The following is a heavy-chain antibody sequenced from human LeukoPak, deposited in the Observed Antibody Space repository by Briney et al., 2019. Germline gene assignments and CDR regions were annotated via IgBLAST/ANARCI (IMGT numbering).Heavy chain of an antibody. V-gene: IGHV3-11*04. J-gene: IGHJ6*03. CDR2: ISSGAKTI. D-gene: IGHD1-7*01. CDR1: GFTFSDYY. Sequence: GGSLRLSCAASGFTFSDYYMRWICQAPGKGLEWVSYISSGAKTIYYADSVKGRFTISRDNAKNSLFLQMNSLRAEDTAVYYRASRTGITGTNYYMDVWSKGATVTVSS. CDR3: ASRTGITGTNYYMDV.